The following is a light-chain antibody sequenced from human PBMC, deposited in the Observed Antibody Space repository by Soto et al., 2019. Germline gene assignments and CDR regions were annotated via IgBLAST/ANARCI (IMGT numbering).Light chain of an antibody. Sequence: QSVLTQPASVSGSPGQSITISCTGTSSDVGGYNYVSWYQQHPGKAPKLMIFEVSSRPSGVSYRFSGSKSGNTASLTISGLQAEDEADYYCCSYAGSYTLVFGTGTKVTVL. CDR3: CSYAGSYTLV. V-gene: IGLV2-14*01. CDR2: EVS. J-gene: IGLJ1*01. CDR1: SSDVGGYNY.